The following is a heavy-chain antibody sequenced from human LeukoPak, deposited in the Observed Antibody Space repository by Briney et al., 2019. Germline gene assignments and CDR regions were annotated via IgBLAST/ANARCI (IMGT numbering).Heavy chain of an antibody. CDR3: ATERDSSWTFDS. CDR2: IWSDASNQ. V-gene: IGHV3-33*01. Sequence: GTSLRLSCAASGFSFSTYAMHWVRQAPGKELDWVAMIWSDASNQYYADSVKGRFTISRDNSKNTLYLQLNSLRAEDTAVYYCATERDSSWTFDSWGQGTLVTVSS. J-gene: IGHJ4*02. CDR1: GFSFSTYA. D-gene: IGHD6-13*01.